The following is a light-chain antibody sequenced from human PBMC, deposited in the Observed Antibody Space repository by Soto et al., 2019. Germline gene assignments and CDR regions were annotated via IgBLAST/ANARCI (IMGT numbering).Light chain of an antibody. V-gene: IGKV1-39*01. J-gene: IGKJ2*01. CDR1: QSISSY. Sequence: DIQMTQSPSSLSASVGDRDTITCRASQSISSYLNWYQQKPGKAPKLLIYAASSLQSGVPSRFSGSGSGTDFTLTISSLQPEDFATYYCQQSYSTPLDTFGQGTKLEIK. CDR3: QQSYSTPLDT. CDR2: AAS.